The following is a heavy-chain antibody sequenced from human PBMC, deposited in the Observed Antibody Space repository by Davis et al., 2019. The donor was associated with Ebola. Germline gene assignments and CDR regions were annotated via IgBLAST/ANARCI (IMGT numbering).Heavy chain of an antibody. J-gene: IGHJ4*02. Sequence: GESLKISCKGSGYSFTSYWIGWVRQMPGKGLEWLGIIYPGDSDTRYSPSFQGQVTISADKSISTAYLQWSSLKASDTAMYYCARIQGFWSGYYNFDYWGQGTLVTVSS. CDR2: IYPGDSDT. CDR3: ARIQGFWSGYYNFDY. D-gene: IGHD3-3*01. CDR1: GYSFTSYW. V-gene: IGHV5-51*01.